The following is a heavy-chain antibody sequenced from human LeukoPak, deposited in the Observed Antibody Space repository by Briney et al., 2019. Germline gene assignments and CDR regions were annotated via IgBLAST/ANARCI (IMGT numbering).Heavy chain of an antibody. J-gene: IGHJ6*02. CDR3: ARDRVAYGMDV. CDR1: GGSISSGGYY. V-gene: IGHV4-31*03. CDR2: IYYSGST. Sequence: SQTLSLTCTVSGGSISSGGYYWSWIRQHPGKGLEWIGYIYYSGSTYYNPSLKSRVTISVDTSKNQFSLKLSSVTAADTAVYYCARDRVAYGMDVWGQGTTVTVSS. D-gene: IGHD2-15*01.